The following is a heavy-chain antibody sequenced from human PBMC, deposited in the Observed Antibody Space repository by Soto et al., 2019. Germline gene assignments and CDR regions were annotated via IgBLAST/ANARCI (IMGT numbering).Heavy chain of an antibody. V-gene: IGHV3-23*01. CDR3: AKDSAFLGVVRVFDY. J-gene: IGHJ4*02. CDR2: ISGSGGST. Sequence: PGGSLRLSCAASGFTSSSYSMSWVRQAPGKGLEWVSAISGSGGSTYYADSVKGRFTISRDNSKNTLYLQMNSLRAEDTAVYYCAKDSAFLGVVRVFDYWGQGTLVTVSS. CDR1: GFTSSSYS. D-gene: IGHD3-3*01.